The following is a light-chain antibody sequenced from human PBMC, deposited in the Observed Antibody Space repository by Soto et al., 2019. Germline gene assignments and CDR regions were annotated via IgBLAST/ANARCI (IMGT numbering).Light chain of an antibody. CDR2: VTS. J-gene: IGKJ5*01. V-gene: IGKV1-33*01. CDR1: QDISDF. Sequence: DIQMTQSPSSLFASVGDRVSITCQASQDISDFLNWYQQKPGKAPKVLIYVTSKLETGVPSRFSGSGSGTHFSLTISSLQSEDSATYYCQQYDDLPITFGQGTRLE. CDR3: QQYDDLPIT.